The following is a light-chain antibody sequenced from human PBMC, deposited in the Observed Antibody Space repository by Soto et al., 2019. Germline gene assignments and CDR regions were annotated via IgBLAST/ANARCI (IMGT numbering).Light chain of an antibody. CDR3: QHRSNSWT. V-gene: IGKV3D-20*02. CDR1: QSVSSNY. Sequence: EIVLTQSPGTLSLSPGQRATLSCRASQSVSSNYLAWYQQKPGQAPRLLIYGASRRATGIPDRFSGSGAGTDFTLTISRLEPEDFAVYYCQHRSNSWTFGQGTKVDIK. CDR2: GAS. J-gene: IGKJ1*01.